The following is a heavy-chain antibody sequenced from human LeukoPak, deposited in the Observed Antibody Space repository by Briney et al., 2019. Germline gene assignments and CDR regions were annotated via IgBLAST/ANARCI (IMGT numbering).Heavy chain of an antibody. CDR1: GGSISSSNW. CDR3: ARGGYSVLRYFDWSNYYYYMDV. J-gene: IGHJ6*03. D-gene: IGHD3-9*01. Sequence: SGTLSLTCAVSGGSISSSNWWTWVRQPPGKGLEWIGEIYYSGSTYYNPSLKSRVTISVDTSKNQFSLKLSSVTAADTAVYYCARGGYSVLRYFDWSNYYYYMDVWGKGTTVTISS. V-gene: IGHV4-4*02. CDR2: IYYSGST.